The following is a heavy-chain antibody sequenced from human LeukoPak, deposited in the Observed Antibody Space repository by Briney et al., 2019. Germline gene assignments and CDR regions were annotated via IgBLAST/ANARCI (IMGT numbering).Heavy chain of an antibody. V-gene: IGHV3-74*01. Sequence: QPGGSLRLSCAASGFTFSNYWMHWVRQAPENGLVWVSRINSDGSSTTYADSVKGRFTISRDNAKNTLYLQMNSLRAEDTAVYYCARWNSGYYSVWGQGTLVTVSS. D-gene: IGHD3-22*01. J-gene: IGHJ4*02. CDR3: ARWNSGYYSV. CDR2: INSDGSST. CDR1: GFTFSNYW.